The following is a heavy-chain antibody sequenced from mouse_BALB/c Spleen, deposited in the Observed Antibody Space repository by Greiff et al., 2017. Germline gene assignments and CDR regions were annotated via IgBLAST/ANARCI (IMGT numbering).Heavy chain of an antibody. D-gene: IGHD1-1*01. CDR1: GFTFSSYA. J-gene: IGHJ4*01. CDR3: ARGDYYGSPSMDY. CDR2: ISSGGST. Sequence: EVKVVESGGGLVKPGGSLKLSCAASGFTFSSYAMSWVRQTPEKRLEWVASISSGGSTYYPDSVKGRFTISRDNARNILYLQMSSLRSEDTAMYYCARGDYYGSPSMDYWGQGTSVTVSS. V-gene: IGHV5-6-5*01.